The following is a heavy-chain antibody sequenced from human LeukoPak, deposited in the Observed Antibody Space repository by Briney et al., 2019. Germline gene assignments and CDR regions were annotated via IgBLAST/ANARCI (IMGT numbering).Heavy chain of an antibody. CDR2: IKQDGSEK. V-gene: IGHV3-7*01. J-gene: IGHJ5*02. Sequence: PGGSLRLSCAASGFTFSSYWMSWVRQAPGKGLEWVANIKQDGSEKYYVDSVKGRFTISRGNAKNSLYLQMNSLRAEDTAVYYCARGSDYYGSGSYYNGGFDPWGQGTLVTVSS. D-gene: IGHD3-10*01. CDR1: GFTFSSYW. CDR3: ARGSDYYGSGSYYNGGFDP.